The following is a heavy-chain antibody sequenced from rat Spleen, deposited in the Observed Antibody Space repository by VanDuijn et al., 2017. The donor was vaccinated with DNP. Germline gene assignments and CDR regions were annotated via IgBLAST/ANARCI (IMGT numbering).Heavy chain of an antibody. J-gene: IGHJ1*01. Sequence: EVQLVESGGDLVQPGGSLKLSCIASGFTFNNYYMTWIRQVPGTGLEWVAAISPSGSRTYYPDSVKGRFTISRDDAKSCLYLQMNSLKSEDTATYYCARGSTSIYWYFDFWGPGTMVTVSS. D-gene: IGHD3-1*01. CDR3: ARGSTSIYWYFDF. CDR2: ISPSGSRT. CDR1: GFTFNNYY. V-gene: IGHV5-31*01.